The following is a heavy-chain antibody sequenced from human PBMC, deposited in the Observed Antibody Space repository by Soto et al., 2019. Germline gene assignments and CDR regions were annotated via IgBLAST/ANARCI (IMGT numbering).Heavy chain of an antibody. CDR3: AREGCSSTSCYTNQGDWFDP. CDR1: GGSISSGDYY. J-gene: IGHJ5*02. V-gene: IGHV4-30-4*01. D-gene: IGHD2-2*02. Sequence: SETLSLTCTVSGGSISSGDYYWSWIRQPPGKGLEWIGYIYYSGSTYYNPSLKSRVTISVDTSKDQFSLKLSSVTAADTAVYYCAREGCSSTSCYTNQGDWFDPWGQGTLVTVSS. CDR2: IYYSGST.